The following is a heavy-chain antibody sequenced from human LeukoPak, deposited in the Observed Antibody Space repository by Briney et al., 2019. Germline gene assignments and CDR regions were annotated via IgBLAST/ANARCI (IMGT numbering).Heavy chain of an antibody. CDR3: TSKQWVYYYMDV. J-gene: IGHJ6*03. CDR1: GGSISSSIYY. V-gene: IGHV4-39*01. D-gene: IGHD6-19*01. Sequence: SETLSLTCTVSGGSISSSIYYWGWIRQPPGKELEWIGSISYSGSTYYNPSLKSRVTISVDTSKNQFSLKLSSVTAADTAVYYCTSKQWVYYYMDVWGKGTTVTVSS. CDR2: ISYSGST.